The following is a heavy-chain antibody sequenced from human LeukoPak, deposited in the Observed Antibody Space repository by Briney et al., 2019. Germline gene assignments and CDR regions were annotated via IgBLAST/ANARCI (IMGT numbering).Heavy chain of an antibody. Sequence: SETLSLTCTVSGGSVSSGSYYWSWIRQPPGKGLEWIGYIYYSGSTNYNPSLKSRVTISVDTSKNQFSLKLSSVTAANTAVYYCSRGREYSSSWYALGYWGQGTLVTVSS. CDR1: GGSVSSGSYY. D-gene: IGHD6-13*01. J-gene: IGHJ4*02. CDR3: SRGREYSSSWYALGY. CDR2: IYYSGST. V-gene: IGHV4-61*01.